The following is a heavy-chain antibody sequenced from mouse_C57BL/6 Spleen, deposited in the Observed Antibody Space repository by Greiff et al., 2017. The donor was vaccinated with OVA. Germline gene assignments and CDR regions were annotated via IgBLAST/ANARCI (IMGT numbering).Heavy chain of an antibody. Sequence: DVKLVESGEGLVKPGGSLKLSCAASGFTFSSYAMSWVRQTPEKRLEWVAYISSGGDYIYYADTVKGRFTISRDNARNTLYLQMSSLKSEDTAMYYCTRIGGGGPIVTTEGYFDYWGQGTTLTVSS. CDR3: TRIGGGGPIVTTEGYFDY. J-gene: IGHJ2*01. V-gene: IGHV5-9-1*02. CDR1: GFTFSSYA. D-gene: IGHD2-12*01. CDR2: ISSGGDYI.